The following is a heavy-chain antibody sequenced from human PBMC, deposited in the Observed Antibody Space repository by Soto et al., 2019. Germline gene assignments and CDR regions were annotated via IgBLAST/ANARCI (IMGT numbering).Heavy chain of an antibody. CDR1: GGSFSGYY. CDR3: ARAHNWFDP. CDR2: INHSGST. J-gene: IGHJ5*02. V-gene: IGHV4-34*01. Sequence: SETLSLTCAVYGGSFSGYYWSWIRQPPGKGLEWIGEINHSGSTNYNPYLKSRVTISVDTSKNQFSLKLSSVTAADTAVYYRARAHNWFDPWGQGTLVTVS.